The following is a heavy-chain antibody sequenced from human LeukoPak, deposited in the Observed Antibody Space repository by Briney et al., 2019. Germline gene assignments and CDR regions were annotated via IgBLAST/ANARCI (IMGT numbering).Heavy chain of an antibody. CDR2: IKPDGTTK. D-gene: IGHD6-13*01. Sequence: GGSLRLSCSASGFTFSTYWMSWVRQAPGKGLEWVANIKPDGTTKFYVDSVKGRFTISRDNALNSLYLQMNSLRAEDTAIYYCARSIPYGTTWYGRSDYWGQGTLVTVSS. CDR3: ARSIPYGTTWYGRSDY. CDR1: GFTFSTYW. J-gene: IGHJ4*02. V-gene: IGHV3-7*03.